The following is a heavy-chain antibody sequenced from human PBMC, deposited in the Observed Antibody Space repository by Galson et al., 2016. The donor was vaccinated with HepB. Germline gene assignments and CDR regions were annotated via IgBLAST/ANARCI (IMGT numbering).Heavy chain of an antibody. CDR3: ARDLYDHWFDY. J-gene: IGHJ4*02. D-gene: IGHD3-16*01. CDR2: LRFDGTSP. V-gene: IGHV3-33*08. CDR1: GFSLNTFG. Sequence: SLRLSCAASGFSLNTFGTHWVRQAPGRGLEWVAYLRFDGTSPYYGDSVMGRFTISRDISTNTIYLQMNSLRAEDTGLYYCARDLYDHWFDYWGQGTPVVVSS.